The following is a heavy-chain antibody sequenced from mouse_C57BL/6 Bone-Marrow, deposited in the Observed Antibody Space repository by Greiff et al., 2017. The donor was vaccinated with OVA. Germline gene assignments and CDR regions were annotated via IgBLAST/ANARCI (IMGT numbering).Heavy chain of an antibody. CDR1: GFTFSSYA. Sequence: EVQGVESGGGLVKPGGSLKLSCAASGFTFSSYAMSWVRQTPEKRLEWVATISDGGSYTYYPDNVKGRFTISRDNAKNNLYLQMSHLKSEDTAMYYCAREFFMDYWGQGTSVTVSS. V-gene: IGHV5-4*01. J-gene: IGHJ4*01. CDR3: AREFFMDY. CDR2: ISDGGSYT.